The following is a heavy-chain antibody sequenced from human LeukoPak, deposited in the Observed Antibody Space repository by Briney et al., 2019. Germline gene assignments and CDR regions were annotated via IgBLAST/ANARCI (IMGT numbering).Heavy chain of an antibody. CDR2: ISSSSSYT. D-gene: IGHD2-2*01. CDR1: GFTFSDYY. V-gene: IGHV3-11*06. CDR3: AREARGSTRSFDY. Sequence: GGSLRLSCAASGFTFSDYYMSWIRKAPGKGLEWVSYISSSSSYTNYADSVKGRFTISRDNAKKSLYLQMNSLRVEDTAVYYCAREARGSTRSFDYWGQGTLVTVSS. J-gene: IGHJ4*02.